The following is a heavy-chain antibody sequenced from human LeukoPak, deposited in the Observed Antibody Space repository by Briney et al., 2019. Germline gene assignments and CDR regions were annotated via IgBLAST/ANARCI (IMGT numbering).Heavy chain of an antibody. V-gene: IGHV1-58*02. CDR1: GFTFTSSA. Sequence: GASVKVSCKASGFTFTSSAMQWVRQARGQRLEWIGWIVVGSGNTNYAQKFQERVTITRDMSTSTAYMELSSLRSEDTAVYYCASTIGYCSGGSCYPGEARSYYFDYWGQGTLVTVSS. D-gene: IGHD2-15*01. CDR2: IVVGSGNT. CDR3: ASTIGYCSGGSCYPGEARSYYFDY. J-gene: IGHJ4*02.